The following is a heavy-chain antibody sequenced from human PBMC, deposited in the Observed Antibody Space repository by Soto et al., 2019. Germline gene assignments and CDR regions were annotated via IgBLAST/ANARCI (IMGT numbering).Heavy chain of an antibody. Sequence: QVQLVQSGAEVKKPGASVKVSCKASGYTFTSYGISWVRQAPGQGLEWMGWISAYNGNTNYAQKLQGRVTMTTDTSTSTAYRELRSLRSDDTAVYYCARDVLLWFGELLPNWFDPWGQGPLVTVSS. V-gene: IGHV1-18*01. CDR1: GYTFTSYG. CDR2: ISAYNGNT. D-gene: IGHD3-10*01. CDR3: ARDVLLWFGELLPNWFDP. J-gene: IGHJ5*02.